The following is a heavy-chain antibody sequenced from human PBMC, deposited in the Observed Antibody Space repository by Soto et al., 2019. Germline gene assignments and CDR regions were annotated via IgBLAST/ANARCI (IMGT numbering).Heavy chain of an antibody. J-gene: IGHJ4*02. D-gene: IGHD3-10*01. Sequence: PGGSLRLSCAASGFTFSSYAMSWVRQAPGKGLERVSAISGSGGSTYYADSVKGRFTISRDNSKNTLYLQMNSLRAEDTAVYYCAKDHPVYGSGTPDYWGQGALVTVSS. V-gene: IGHV3-23*01. CDR1: GFTFSSYA. CDR3: AKDHPVYGSGTPDY. CDR2: ISGSGGST.